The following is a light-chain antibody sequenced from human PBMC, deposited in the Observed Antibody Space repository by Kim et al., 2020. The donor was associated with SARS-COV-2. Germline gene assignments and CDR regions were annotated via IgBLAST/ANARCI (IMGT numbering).Light chain of an antibody. CDR3: QQDYNSPGT. CDR1: QSVSSSY. V-gene: IGKV3D-7*01. J-gene: IGKJ2*01. CDR2: GAS. Sequence: PGERVTLSCRASQSVSSSYLTGYQQNPGQAPRLLIYGASTRATGIPARFSGSGSGTDYTLTISSLQPEDFAVYYCQQDYNSPGTFGQGTKLEI.